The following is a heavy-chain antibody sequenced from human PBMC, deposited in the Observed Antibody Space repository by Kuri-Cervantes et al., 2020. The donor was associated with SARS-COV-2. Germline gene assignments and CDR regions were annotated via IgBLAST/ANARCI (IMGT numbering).Heavy chain of an antibody. CDR3: AKEEKVFRFLEWLGGMDV. CDR1: GFTFSSYG. Sequence: GESLKISCAASGFTFSSYGMHWVRQAPGKGLEWVAVISYDGSNKYYADSVKGRFTVSRDNSKNTLYLQMNSLRAEDTAVYYCAKEEKVFRFLEWLGGMDVWGQGTTVTVSS. V-gene: IGHV3-30*18. D-gene: IGHD3-3*01. CDR2: ISYDGSNK. J-gene: IGHJ6*02.